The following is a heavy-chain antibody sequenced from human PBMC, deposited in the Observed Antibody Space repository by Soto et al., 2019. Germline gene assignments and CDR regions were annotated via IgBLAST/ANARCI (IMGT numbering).Heavy chain of an antibody. Sequence: QVQLQQWGAGLLKPSETLSLTCAVYGGSFSGYYWSWIRQPPGKGLEWIGEINHSGSTNYNPSLKIRVTISVDTSTNHFSLKLSSVTAADTAVYYCARVVDVWFLSVRPPTSLPWFDPWGQGTLVTVSS. CDR2: INHSGST. CDR3: ARVVDVWFLSVRPPTSLPWFDP. D-gene: IGHD3-10*01. V-gene: IGHV4-34*01. J-gene: IGHJ5*02. CDR1: GGSFSGYY.